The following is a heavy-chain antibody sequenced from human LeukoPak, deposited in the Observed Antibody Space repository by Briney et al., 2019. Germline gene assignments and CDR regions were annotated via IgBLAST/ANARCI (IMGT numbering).Heavy chain of an antibody. CDR3: ARSITMVRGVIFLFANWFDP. J-gene: IGHJ5*02. D-gene: IGHD3-10*01. CDR1: GGSISSSSYY. Sequence: TSETLSLTCTVSGGSISSSSYYRGWIRQPPGKGLEWIGSIYYSGSTYYNPSLKSRVTISVDTSKNQFSLKLSSVTAADTAVYYCARSITMVRGVIFLFANWFDPWGQGTLVTVSS. V-gene: IGHV4-39*07. CDR2: IYYSGST.